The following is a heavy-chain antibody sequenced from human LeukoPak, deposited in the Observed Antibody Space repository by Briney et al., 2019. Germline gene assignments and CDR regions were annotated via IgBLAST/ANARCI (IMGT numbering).Heavy chain of an antibody. J-gene: IGHJ6*03. V-gene: IGHV4-34*08. D-gene: IGHD2-2*01. CDR2: INHRGST. CDR3: AARGYIVVVPAAKGGGPDNYYYYMDV. CDR1: GFTFDDYG. Sequence: PGGSLRLSCAASGFTFDDYGMSWIRQPPGKGLEWIGEINHRGSTNYNPSLKSRVTISVDTSKNQFSLKLSSVTAADTAVYYCAARGYIVVVPAAKGGGPDNYYYYMDVWGKGTTVTISS.